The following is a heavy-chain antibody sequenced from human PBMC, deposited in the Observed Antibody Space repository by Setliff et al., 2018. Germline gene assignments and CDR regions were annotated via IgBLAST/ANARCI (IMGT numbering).Heavy chain of an antibody. J-gene: IGHJ6*02. CDR1: GGSISSSRYY. V-gene: IGHV4-39*07. D-gene: IGHD6-25*01. CDR2: IYYSGST. CDR3: ARVSGMGSPPYYYYYYDMDV. Sequence: SETLSLTCTVSGGSISSSRYYWGWIRQPPGKGLEWIGSIYYSGSTYYNPSLKSRVTISVDTSKNQFSLKLSSVTAADTAVYYCARVSGMGSPPYYYYYYDMDVWGQGTTVTVSS.